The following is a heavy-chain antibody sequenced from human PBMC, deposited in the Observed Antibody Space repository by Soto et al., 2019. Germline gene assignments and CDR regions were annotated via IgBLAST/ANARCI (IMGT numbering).Heavy chain of an antibody. V-gene: IGHV1-2*04. CDR3: ARAWTVTKSGASYYYGMDV. CDR1: GYTFTGYY. CDR2: INPNSGGT. J-gene: IGHJ6*02. D-gene: IGHD4-4*01. Sequence: GASVKVSCKASGYTFTGYYMHWVRQAPGQGLEWMGWINPNSGGTNYAQKFQGWVTMTRDTSISTAYMELSRLRSDDTAVYYCARAWTVTKSGASYYYGMDVWGQGTTVTV.